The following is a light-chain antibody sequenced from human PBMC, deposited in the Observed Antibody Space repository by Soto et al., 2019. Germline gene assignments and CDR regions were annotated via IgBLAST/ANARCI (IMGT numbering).Light chain of an antibody. V-gene: IGLV1-40*01. CDR3: QAYDSSLNTYV. CDR1: SYNVGAGYD. J-gene: IGLJ1*01. CDR2: TNN. Sequence: QSVLTQPPSVSGAPGQRVTISCTGSSYNVGAGYDVHWYQQLPETAPKLLIYTNNNRPSGVPDRFSGSKSGTSASLAITELQAEDEADYYCQAYDSSLNTYVFGTGTKLTVL.